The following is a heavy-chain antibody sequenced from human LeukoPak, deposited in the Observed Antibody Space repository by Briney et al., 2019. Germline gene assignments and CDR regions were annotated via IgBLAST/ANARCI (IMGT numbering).Heavy chain of an antibody. D-gene: IGHD6-13*01. Sequence: ASVKVSCKASGYTFTGYYMHWVRQAPGQGLEWMGWINPNSGGTNYAQKFQGRVTMTRDTSISTAYMELSRLRSDDTAVYYCARGLVSTKRQQLANWFEAWGQGILVTSSS. CDR1: GYTFTGYY. CDR2: INPNSGGT. V-gene: IGHV1-2*02. J-gene: IGHJ5*02. CDR3: ARGLVSTKRQQLANWFEA.